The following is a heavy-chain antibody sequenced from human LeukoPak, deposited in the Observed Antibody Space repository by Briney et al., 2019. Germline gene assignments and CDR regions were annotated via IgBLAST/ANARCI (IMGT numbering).Heavy chain of an antibody. J-gene: IGHJ4*02. Sequence: PSETLSLTCTVSGGSICSYYWSWIRQPPGKGLEWIGYIYYSGSTNYNPSLKSRVTISVDTSKNQFSLKLSSVTAADTAVYYCARDYYDSSGYYYGLVYWGQGTLVTVSS. CDR1: GGSICSYY. CDR2: IYYSGST. D-gene: IGHD3-22*01. V-gene: IGHV4-59*01. CDR3: ARDYYDSSGYYYGLVY.